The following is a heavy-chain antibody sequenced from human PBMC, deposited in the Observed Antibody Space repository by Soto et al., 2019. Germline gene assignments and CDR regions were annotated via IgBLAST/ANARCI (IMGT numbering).Heavy chain of an antibody. CDR3: ARHGEMAPEYFQH. CDR2: VFYRGST. D-gene: IGHD3-10*01. V-gene: IGHV4-61*01. CDR1: GDSVSSDTYF. Sequence: SETLSLTCTVSGDSVSSDTYFLSWIRQPPGKGLEWIGYVFYRGSTYYNPSLKSRVTLTKDTSKNKFSLKLSSVTAADTAVYFCARHGEMAPEYFQHWGQGTLVTVSS. J-gene: IGHJ1*01.